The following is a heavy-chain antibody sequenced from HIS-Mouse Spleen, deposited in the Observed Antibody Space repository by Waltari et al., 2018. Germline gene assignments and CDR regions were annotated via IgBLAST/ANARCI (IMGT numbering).Heavy chain of an antibody. J-gene: IGHJ2*01. CDR2: IYYSGGP. CDR3: AREIPYSSSWYDWYFDL. D-gene: IGHD6-13*01. V-gene: IGHV4-39*07. CDR1: GGSISSSSYY. Sequence: QLQLQESGPGLVKPSETLSLTCTVSGGSISSSSYYWGWIRQPPGKGLEWIGSIYYSGGPYYNPSLKSRVTISVDTSKNQFSLKRSSVTAADTAVYYCAREIPYSSSWYDWYFDLWGRGTLVTVSS.